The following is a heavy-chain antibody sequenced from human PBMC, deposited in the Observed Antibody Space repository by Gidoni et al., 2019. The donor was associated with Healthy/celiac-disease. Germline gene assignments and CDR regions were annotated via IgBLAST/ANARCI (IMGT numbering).Heavy chain of an antibody. Sequence: QVQLVESGGGVVQPGRSLRLSCAASGFTFSSYGMHWVRQAPGKGLEWVAVISYDGSNKYYADSVKGRFTISRDNSKNTLYLQMNSLRAEDTAVYYCAKDLLPLRYFDWLFDYWGQGTLVTVSS. CDR1: GFTFSSYG. D-gene: IGHD3-9*01. V-gene: IGHV3-30*18. CDR2: ISYDGSNK. CDR3: AKDLLPLRYFDWLFDY. J-gene: IGHJ4*02.